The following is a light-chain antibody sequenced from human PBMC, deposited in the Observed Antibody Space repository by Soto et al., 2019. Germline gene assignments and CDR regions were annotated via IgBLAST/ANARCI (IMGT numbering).Light chain of an antibody. CDR3: QQRSNWPWT. Sequence: EIVLTQSPGTLSLSPGERATLSCRASQSVSSSYLAWYQQKPGQAPRLLIYGASSRATGIPDRFSGSGSGTDFTLTISSLEPEDSAIYYCQQRSNWPWTFGQGTKVDIK. CDR2: GAS. J-gene: IGKJ1*01. V-gene: IGKV3D-20*02. CDR1: QSVSSSY.